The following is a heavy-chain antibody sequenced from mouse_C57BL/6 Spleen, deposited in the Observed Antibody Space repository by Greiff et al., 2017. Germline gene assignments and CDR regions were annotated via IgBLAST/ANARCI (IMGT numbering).Heavy chain of an antibody. CDR1: GFNIKDDY. Sequence: DVQLVESGAELVRPGASVKLSCTASGFNIKDDYMHWVKQRPEQGLEWIGWIDPENGDTEYASKFQGKATITADTASNTAYLQLSSLTSEDTAVYYCTSLLRGVYAMDYWGQGTSVTVSS. V-gene: IGHV14-4*01. CDR2: IDPENGDT. J-gene: IGHJ4*01. D-gene: IGHD1-1*01. CDR3: TSLLRGVYAMDY.